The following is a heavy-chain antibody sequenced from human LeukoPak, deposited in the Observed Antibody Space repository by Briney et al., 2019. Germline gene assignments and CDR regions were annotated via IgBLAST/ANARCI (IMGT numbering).Heavy chain of an antibody. CDR1: GCSFTTYW. V-gene: IGHV5-51*01. CDR2: IYPADSTA. Sequence: GESLKISCKASGCSFTTYWIGWVRQMPGKGLEWMGIIYPADSTAHYSPSFQGQVTISAVKSISTAYLQWSSLKASDTAMYYCARLKAVDTAMGYFDYWGQGTLVTVSS. J-gene: IGHJ4*02. D-gene: IGHD5-18*01. CDR3: ARLKAVDTAMGYFDY.